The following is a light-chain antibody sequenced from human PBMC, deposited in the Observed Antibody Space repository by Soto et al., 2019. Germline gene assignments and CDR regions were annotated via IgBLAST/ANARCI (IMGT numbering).Light chain of an antibody. CDR2: EVS. Sequence: QAVLTQPASVSGSPGQSITISCTGTSSDVGSYHYVSWYQHHPGKAPKLMIYEVSNRPSGVSNRFSGSKSGNTASLTISGLQAEDEADYYCSSYTTSKTRVFGGGTKLTVL. J-gene: IGLJ3*02. CDR3: SSYTTSKTRV. CDR1: SSDVGSYHY. V-gene: IGLV2-14*01.